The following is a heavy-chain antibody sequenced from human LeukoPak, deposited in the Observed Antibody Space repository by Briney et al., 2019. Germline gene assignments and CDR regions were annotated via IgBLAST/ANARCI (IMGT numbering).Heavy chain of an antibody. CDR3: ARGELGYCSSTSCYYMHY. Sequence: GGSLRLSCAASGFTFSSYAMHWVSQAPGKGLEWVAVISYDGSNKYYADSVKARFTISRDNSKNTLYLQMNSLRAEDTAVYYCARGELGYCSSTSCYYMHYWGQGTLVTVSS. V-gene: IGHV3-30*04. J-gene: IGHJ4*02. CDR2: ISYDGSNK. CDR1: GFTFSSYA. D-gene: IGHD2-2*01.